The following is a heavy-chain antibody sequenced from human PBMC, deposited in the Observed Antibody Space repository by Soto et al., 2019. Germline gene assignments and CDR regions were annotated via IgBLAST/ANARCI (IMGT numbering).Heavy chain of an antibody. Sequence: GGSLRLSCAASGFTFSSYWMSWVRQAPGKGLEWVADIKQDGSDKYYVDSVKGRFTISRDNAKNTLYLQMNSLRVDDTAVYYCARGPRGLYHHDYWGQGALVTVSS. J-gene: IGHJ4*02. D-gene: IGHD2-2*01. CDR3: ARGPRGLYHHDY. CDR2: IKQDGSDK. V-gene: IGHV3-7*02. CDR1: GFTFSSYW.